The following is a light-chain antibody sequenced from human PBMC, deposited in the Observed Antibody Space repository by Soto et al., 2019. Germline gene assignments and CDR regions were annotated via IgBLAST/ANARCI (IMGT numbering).Light chain of an antibody. Sequence: QSVLTQPPSVSAAPGQKVTISCSGSSSNIGTNYVSWYQHLPGTAPKLLIYDNDKRPSGIPDRFSGSKSGTSATLGITGLQTGDEADYYCCAYAGSGTVVFGGGTKLTVL. J-gene: IGLJ2*01. V-gene: IGLV1-51*01. CDR2: DND. CDR1: SSNIGTNY. CDR3: CAYAGSGTVV.